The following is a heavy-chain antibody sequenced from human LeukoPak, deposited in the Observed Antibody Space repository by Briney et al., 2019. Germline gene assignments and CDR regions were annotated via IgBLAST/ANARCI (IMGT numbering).Heavy chain of an antibody. V-gene: IGHV3-30*18. CDR1: GFTFSSYG. CDR2: ISHDGSKK. D-gene: IGHD3-10*01. J-gene: IGHJ4*02. Sequence: GGSLRLSCAASGFTFSSYGMHWVRQAPGKGLEWVAVISHDGSKKYYADSVKGRFTISRDKSENTLYLQMNSLRVEDTAVYYCAKDLGYFYVSGSYPLVDYWGQGTLVTVSS. CDR3: AKDLGYFYVSGSYPLVDY.